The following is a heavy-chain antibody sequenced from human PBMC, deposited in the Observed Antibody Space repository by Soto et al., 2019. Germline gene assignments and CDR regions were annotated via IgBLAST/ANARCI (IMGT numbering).Heavy chain of an antibody. D-gene: IGHD6-6*01. CDR1: GYTFTGYY. V-gene: IGHV1-2*02. Sequence: ASVKVSCKASGYTFTGYYMHWVRQAPGQGLEWMGWINPNSGGTNYAQKFQGRVTMTRDTSISTAYMELSRLRSDDTAVYYCARDREYSSSYIDYWGQGTRVTVPQ. J-gene: IGHJ4*02. CDR2: INPNSGGT. CDR3: ARDREYSSSYIDY.